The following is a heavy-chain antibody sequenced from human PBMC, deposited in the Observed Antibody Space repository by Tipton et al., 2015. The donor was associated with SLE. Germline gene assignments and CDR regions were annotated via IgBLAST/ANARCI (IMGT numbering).Heavy chain of an antibody. D-gene: IGHD6-19*01. CDR1: GDSISNYY. J-gene: IGHJ4*02. CDR3: ARGVAVAGNGRLYYFDY. V-gene: IGHV4-59*12. Sequence: TLSLTCTVSGDSISNYYWSWIRQPPGKGLEWIGYISYSGSTNYNPSLKSRVSTSVDTSKNQFSLQLNSVTPEDTAVYYCARGVAVAGNGRLYYFDYWGQGTLVTVSS. CDR2: ISYSGST.